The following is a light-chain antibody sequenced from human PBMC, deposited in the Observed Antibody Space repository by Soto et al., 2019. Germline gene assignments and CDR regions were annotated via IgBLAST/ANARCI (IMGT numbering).Light chain of an antibody. V-gene: IGKV1-39*01. Sequence: DIKMPQSPSSLSASVGDEVTITCRASHTIMTYLNWYQLRQGKTPRLLIYAASSLQSGVPSRFSGSGSGTDFTLPINSLQPEDFETYSCQQSYNYPQTFGQGTKVEIK. CDR2: AAS. CDR1: HTIMTY. CDR3: QQSYNYPQT. J-gene: IGKJ1*01.